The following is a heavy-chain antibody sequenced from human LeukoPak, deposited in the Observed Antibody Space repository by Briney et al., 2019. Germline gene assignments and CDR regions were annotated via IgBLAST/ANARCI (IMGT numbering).Heavy chain of an antibody. Sequence: SETLSLTCTVSGGSISSYYWSWIQQPAGKGLEWIGRIYTSGSTNYNPSLKSRVTMSVDTSKNQFSLKLSSVTAADTAVYYCARGRYCSSTSCYYNWFDPWGQGTLVTVSS. V-gene: IGHV4-4*07. CDR2: IYTSGST. CDR1: GGSISSYY. CDR3: ARGRYCSSTSCYYNWFDP. J-gene: IGHJ5*02. D-gene: IGHD2-2*01.